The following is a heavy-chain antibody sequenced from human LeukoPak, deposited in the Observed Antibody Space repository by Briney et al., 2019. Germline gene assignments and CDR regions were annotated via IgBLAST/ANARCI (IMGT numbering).Heavy chain of an antibody. CDR2: IYHSGST. Sequence: SETLSLTCTVSGYSISSGYYWGWIRQPPGKGLEWIGSIYHSGSTYYNPSLKSRVTISVDTSKNQFSLKLSSVTAADTAVYYCARAGGFTILRGVVNNWFDPWGQGTLVTVSS. CDR1: GYSISSGYY. D-gene: IGHD3-10*01. CDR3: ARAGGFTILRGVVNNWFDP. V-gene: IGHV4-38-2*02. J-gene: IGHJ5*02.